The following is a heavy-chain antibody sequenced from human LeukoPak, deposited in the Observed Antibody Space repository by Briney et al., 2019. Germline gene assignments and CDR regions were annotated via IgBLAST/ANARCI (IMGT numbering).Heavy chain of an antibody. CDR3: ARRDYYDSSGHRFFGL. CDR1: GFSLSSYN. D-gene: IGHD3-22*01. Sequence: GGSLRLSCAASGFSLSSYNMNWVRQAPGKGLEWVSYISTSSSTIYYADSVKGRFTISRDNAKNSVYLQMNSLRDEDTAVYYCARRDYYDSSGHRFFGLWGRGTLVTASS. V-gene: IGHV3-48*02. J-gene: IGHJ2*01. CDR2: ISTSSSTI.